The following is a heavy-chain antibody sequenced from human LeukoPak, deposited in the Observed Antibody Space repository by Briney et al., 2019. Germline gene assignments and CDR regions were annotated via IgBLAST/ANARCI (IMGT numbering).Heavy chain of an antibody. J-gene: IGHJ4*02. D-gene: IGHD3-22*01. CDR2: ISGSGGST. CDR1: GFTFSSYA. CDR3: AKGGIEYYYDSSGYFDY. Sequence: GGSLRLSCAASGFTFSSYAMSWVRQAPGKGLEWVSAISGSGGSTYYADSVKGRLTISRDNSKNTLYLQMNSLRAEDTAVYYCAKGGIEYYYDSSGYFDYWGQGTLVTVSS. V-gene: IGHV3-23*01.